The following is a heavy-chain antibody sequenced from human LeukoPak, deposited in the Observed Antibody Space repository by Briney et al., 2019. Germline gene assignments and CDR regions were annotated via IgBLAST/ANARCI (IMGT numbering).Heavy chain of an antibody. D-gene: IGHD3-10*01. CDR3: ARARHYYGSGSYSAFDI. CDR2: IYPGDSDT. Sequence: GESLQISCKGSGYSFTSYWIGWVRQMPGKGLEWMGIIYPGDSDTRYSPSFQGQVTISADKSISTAYLQWSSLKASDTAMYYCARARHYYGSGSYSAFDIWGQGTMVTVSS. V-gene: IGHV5-51*01. J-gene: IGHJ3*02. CDR1: GYSFTSYW.